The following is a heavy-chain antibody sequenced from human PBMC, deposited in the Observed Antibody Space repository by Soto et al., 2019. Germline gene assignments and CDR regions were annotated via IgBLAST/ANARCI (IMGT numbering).Heavy chain of an antibody. D-gene: IGHD3-16*01. CDR2: TKYSGST. V-gene: IGHV4-31*03. CDR3: AGDYGGAWYFDL. Sequence: QVQLQESGPGLVKPSQTLSLTCTVSGGSISSGGYCWSWIRQHPGKGLEWIGYTKYSGSTYYNPSLKSGVTISVDTSKNQFSLKLSSVTAADTAVYYCAGDYGGAWYFDLWGRGSLVTVSS. J-gene: IGHJ2*01. CDR1: GGSISSGGYC.